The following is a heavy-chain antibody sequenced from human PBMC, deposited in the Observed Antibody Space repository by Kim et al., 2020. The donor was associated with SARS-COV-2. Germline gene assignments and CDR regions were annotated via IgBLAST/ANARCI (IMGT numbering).Heavy chain of an antibody. Sequence: TTNNPSLTSRVTISVDTSKNQFSLKLSSVTAADTAVYYCARLIVENWFDPWGQGTLVTVSS. D-gene: IGHD2-21*01. V-gene: IGHV4-39*01. CDR3: ARLIVENWFDP. J-gene: IGHJ5*02. CDR2: T.